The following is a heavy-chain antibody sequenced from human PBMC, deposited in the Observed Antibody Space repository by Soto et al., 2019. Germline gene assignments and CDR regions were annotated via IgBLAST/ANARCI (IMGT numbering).Heavy chain of an antibody. CDR3: AREPRQGDRIYYFDY. J-gene: IGHJ4*02. CDR1: GGSISSYS. Sequence: PSETLSLTCTVSGGSISSYSWNWIRQPPGKGLEWIGYIYYSGSTNYNPSLKSRVTISVDTSKNQFSLKLSSVTAADTAVYYCAREPRQGDRIYYFDYWGQGPLVTVSS. CDR2: IYYSGST. D-gene: IGHD2-21*02. V-gene: IGHV4-59*01.